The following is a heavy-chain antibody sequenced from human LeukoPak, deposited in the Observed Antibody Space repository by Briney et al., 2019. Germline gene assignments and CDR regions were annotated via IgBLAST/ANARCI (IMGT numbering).Heavy chain of an antibody. CDR2: ISAYNGNT. CDR1: GYTFTSYG. V-gene: IGHV1-18*04. D-gene: IGHD1-26*01. J-gene: IGHJ3*02. CDR3: ARDLFPGGNYLRKSAFDI. Sequence: ASVKVSCKASGYTFTSYGISWVRQAPGQGLEWMGWISAYNGNTNYAQKLQGRVTMTTDTSTSTAYMELRSLRSDDTAVYYCARDLFPGGNYLRKSAFDIWGQGTMVTVSS.